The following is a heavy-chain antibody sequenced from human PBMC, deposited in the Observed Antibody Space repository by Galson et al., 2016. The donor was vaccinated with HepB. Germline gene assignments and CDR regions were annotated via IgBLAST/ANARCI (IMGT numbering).Heavy chain of an antibody. CDR3: AKINIGGYSSGWGGSFDI. Sequence: SLRLSCAASGFTFSRNWMSWVRQAPGKGLEWVAVLLSDGSTKYSADSVKGRFTISRDISKNTLYLQMNSLRAEDTAVYYCAKINIGGYSSGWGGSFDIWGQGTMVTVSS. J-gene: IGHJ3*02. D-gene: IGHD6-19*01. CDR2: LLSDGSTK. V-gene: IGHV3-30*18. CDR1: GFTFSRNW.